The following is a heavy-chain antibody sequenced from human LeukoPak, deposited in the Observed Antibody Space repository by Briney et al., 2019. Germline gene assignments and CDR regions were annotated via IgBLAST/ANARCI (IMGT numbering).Heavy chain of an antibody. Sequence: SETLSLTCAVYGGSFSSYYWSWIRQPAGKGLEWIGRIYTSGSTNYNPSLKSRVTMSVDTSKNQFSLKLSSVTAADTAVYYCARRGDSSGYYDYWGQGTLVTVSS. CDR3: ARRGDSSGYYDY. J-gene: IGHJ4*02. CDR2: IYTSGST. CDR1: GGSFSSYY. D-gene: IGHD3-22*01. V-gene: IGHV4-59*10.